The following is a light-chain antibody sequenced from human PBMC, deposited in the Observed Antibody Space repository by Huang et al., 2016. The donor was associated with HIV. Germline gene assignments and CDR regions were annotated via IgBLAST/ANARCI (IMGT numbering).Light chain of an antibody. Sequence: DIQMTQSPSSLSASVGDRVTITCRASQSISSYLNWSQKKPGKAPKLLIYSASSLQSGVPSRCSGSGSGTDFTLTISSLQPEDFATYYCQQSYSTPRTFGQGTKVEIK. CDR1: QSISSY. V-gene: IGKV1-39*01. CDR2: SAS. J-gene: IGKJ1*01. CDR3: QQSYSTPRT.